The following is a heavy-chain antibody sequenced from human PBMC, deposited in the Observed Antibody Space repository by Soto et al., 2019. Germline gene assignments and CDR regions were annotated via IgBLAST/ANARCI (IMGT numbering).Heavy chain of an antibody. J-gene: IGHJ4*02. D-gene: IGHD3-10*01. CDR2: IYHSGST. CDR3: ARSYYGSGKELGY. Sequence: QLQLQESGSGLVKPSQTLSLTCAVSGGSISSGGYSWSWIRQPPGKGLEWIGYIYHSGSTYYNPSLKSRVSISVDRSKNQFSLKLSSVTAADTAVYYCARSYYGSGKELGYWGQGTLVTVSS. CDR1: GGSISSGGYS. V-gene: IGHV4-30-2*01.